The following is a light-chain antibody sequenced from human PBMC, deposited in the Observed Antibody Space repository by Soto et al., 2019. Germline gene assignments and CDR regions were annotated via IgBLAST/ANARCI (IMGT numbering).Light chain of an antibody. J-gene: IGKJ1*01. V-gene: IGKV1-5*03. CDR2: KAS. CDR3: QQYNSFRA. CDR1: QSISTW. Sequence: TPTTSTLSASVWDRGIISFRASQSISTWLAWHQQKPGKAPKLLISKASSLESGVPSRFSGSGSGTEFTLTISSLQPDDFATYYCQQYNSFRAFGQGTKVDIK.